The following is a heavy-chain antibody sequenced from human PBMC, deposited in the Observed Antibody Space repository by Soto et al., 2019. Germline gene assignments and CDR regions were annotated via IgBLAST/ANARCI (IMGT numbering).Heavy chain of an antibody. CDR2: IYYSGST. Sequence: SETLSLTCTVSGGSISSYYWSWIRQPPGKGLEWMWYIYYSGSTNYNPSLKSRVTISVDTSTNQFSLTLSSVTAADTSVYYCARIAPSWGSYRSTAYFDYWGQGTLGTVSS. CDR3: ARIAPSWGSYRSTAYFDY. V-gene: IGHV4-59*01. J-gene: IGHJ4*02. CDR1: GGSISSYY. D-gene: IGHD3-16*02.